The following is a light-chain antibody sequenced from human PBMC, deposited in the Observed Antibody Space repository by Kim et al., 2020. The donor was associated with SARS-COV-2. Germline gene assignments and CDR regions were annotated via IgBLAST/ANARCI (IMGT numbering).Light chain of an antibody. CDR1: QTISSS. CDR3: QQHDSSPWT. V-gene: IGKV1-5*03. Sequence: SASVGDRVTISCRASQTISSSLAWYQQKAGKAPKLLIYKASSVESGVPSRFSGSGSGTEFTLTISSLQPDDFATYYCQQHDSSPWTFGQGTKLEI. J-gene: IGKJ1*01. CDR2: KAS.